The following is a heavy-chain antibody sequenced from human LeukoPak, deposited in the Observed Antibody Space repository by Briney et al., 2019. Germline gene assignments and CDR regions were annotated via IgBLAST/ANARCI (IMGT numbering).Heavy chain of an antibody. Sequence: GGSLRLSCAASGFTFSSYSMNWVRQAPGKGLEWVSSISSSSSYIYYADSVKGRFTISRDNAKNSLYLQMNSLRAEDTAVYYCARSGFGELLSDYWGQGTLVTASS. V-gene: IGHV3-21*01. D-gene: IGHD3-10*01. CDR3: ARSGFGELLSDY. CDR2: ISSSSSYI. J-gene: IGHJ4*02. CDR1: GFTFSSYS.